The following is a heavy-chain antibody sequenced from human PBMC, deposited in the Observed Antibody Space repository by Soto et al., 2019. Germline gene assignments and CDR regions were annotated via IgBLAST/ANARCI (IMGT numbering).Heavy chain of an antibody. CDR1: GYTFTSYG. CDR2: ISAYNGNT. V-gene: IGHV1-18*01. D-gene: IGHD2-15*01. Sequence: QVQLVQSGAEVKKPGASVKVSCKASGYTFTSYGISWVRQAPGQGLEWMGWISAYNGNTNYAQKLQGRVTMTTDTASSTADMELRSLRSDDTAVYYCARDNLRDFSGHFDYWGQGTLVTVSS. CDR3: ARDNLRDFSGHFDY. J-gene: IGHJ4*02.